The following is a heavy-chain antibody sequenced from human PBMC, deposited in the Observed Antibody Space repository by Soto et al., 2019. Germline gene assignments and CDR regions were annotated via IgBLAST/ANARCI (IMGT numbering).Heavy chain of an antibody. Sequence: GGSLRLSCAISGFSVSSNYLSWVRQAPGKGLEWASVHYSGGSTYYADSVQGRFTISRDNSKNTIFLHMDSLRAEDTAAYYCAKDRNYPRDQFHYWGQGTLVTVSS. V-gene: IGHV3-53*01. CDR3: AKDRNYPRDQFHY. CDR2: HYSGGST. J-gene: IGHJ4*02. CDR1: GFSVSSNY. D-gene: IGHD1-7*01.